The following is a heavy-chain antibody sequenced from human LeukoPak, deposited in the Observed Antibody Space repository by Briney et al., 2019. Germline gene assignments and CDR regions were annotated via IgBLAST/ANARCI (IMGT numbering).Heavy chain of an antibody. Sequence: SETLSLTCTVSGGSISSYYWSWIRQPPGKGLEWIGYIYYSGSTNYNPSLKSRVTITVDTSKNQFSLKLSSVTAADTAVYYCARHSYLYSSGWYGPWYFDLWGRGTLVTVAS. CDR2: IYYSGST. J-gene: IGHJ2*01. D-gene: IGHD6-19*01. CDR1: GGSISSYY. V-gene: IGHV4-59*08. CDR3: ARHSYLYSSGWYGPWYFDL.